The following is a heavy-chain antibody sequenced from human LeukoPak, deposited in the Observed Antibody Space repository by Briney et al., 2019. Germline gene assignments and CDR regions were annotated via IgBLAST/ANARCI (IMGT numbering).Heavy chain of an antibody. J-gene: IGHJ4*02. D-gene: IGHD6-13*01. CDR3: AKGGSSSWLDYFDY. V-gene: IGHV3-30*09. CDR1: GITFRSNA. CDR2: VTYDGSNK. Sequence: GRSLRLSCAASGITFRSNAMHWVRQAPGKGLEWVAVVTYDGSNKYYADSVKGRFAFSRDNSKNTLYLQMNSLRAEDTALYYCAKGGSSSWLDYFDYWGQGTLVTVSS.